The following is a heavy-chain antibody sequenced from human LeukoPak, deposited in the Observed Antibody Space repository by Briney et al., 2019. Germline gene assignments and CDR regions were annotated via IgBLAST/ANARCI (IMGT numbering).Heavy chain of an antibody. CDR1: VFSFSSYS. CDR3: ARVAVGTGWSNY. D-gene: IGHD6-13*01. Sequence: PGGSLRLSCAASVFSFSSYSMNWVRQAPGKGLEWVSSISSSSSYIYYADSVKGRFTISRDNAKNSLYLQMNSLRAEDTAVYYCARVAVGTGWSNYWGQGTLVTVSS. V-gene: IGHV3-21*01. CDR2: ISSSSSYI. J-gene: IGHJ4*02.